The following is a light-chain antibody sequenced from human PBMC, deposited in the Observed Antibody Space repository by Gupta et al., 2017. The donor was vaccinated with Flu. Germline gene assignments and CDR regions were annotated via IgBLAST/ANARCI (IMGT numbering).Light chain of an antibody. Sequence: DIQMTQSPSSLSASVGDTVTITCRASEDIRNYLNWYQHRPGKAPKLLIYATSNLQSGVPSRFTGSGSGTHFILTITTLQPEDFATYYCQQSSITPLTFGGETRVEIK. J-gene: IGKJ4*01. CDR2: ATS. V-gene: IGKV1-39*01. CDR1: EDIRNY. CDR3: QQSSITPLT.